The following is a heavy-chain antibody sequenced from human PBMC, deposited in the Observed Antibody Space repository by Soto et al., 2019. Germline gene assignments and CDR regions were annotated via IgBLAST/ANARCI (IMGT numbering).Heavy chain of an antibody. D-gene: IGHD6-6*01. J-gene: IGHJ5*01. CDR1: GFNFRYYA. Sequence: GGSLRLYCAASGFNFRYYAMTWVRQAPGKGLEWVSSINDNGDSTHYADSVKGRFTISKDNSKNTLYLQMNSLTAEDTAVYFCAKASNSSPWFDSWLESWGQGTLVTVSS. CDR3: AKASNSSPWFDSWLES. CDR2: INDNGDST. V-gene: IGHV3-23*01.